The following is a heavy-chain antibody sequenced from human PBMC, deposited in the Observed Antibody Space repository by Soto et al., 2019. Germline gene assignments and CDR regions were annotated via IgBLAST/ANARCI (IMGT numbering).Heavy chain of an antibody. CDR1: GASITFGGYS. J-gene: IGHJ4*02. CDR3: ARGGGSDSFDY. V-gene: IGHV4-30-2*01. D-gene: IGHD1-26*01. Sequence: SQTLSLTCTVSGASITFGGYSWSWIRQTPGKGLEWIGYINHLETTFYNPSFESRLTLSIDRAKNQFSLKLHSMSAADRAVYFCARGGGSDSFDYWGQGILVAVSS. CDR2: INHLETT.